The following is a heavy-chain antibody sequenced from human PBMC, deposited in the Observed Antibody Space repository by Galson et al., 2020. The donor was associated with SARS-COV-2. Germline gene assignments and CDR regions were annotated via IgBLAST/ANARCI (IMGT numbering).Heavy chain of an antibody. J-gene: IGHJ6*02. CDR3: ARDGGTTAGSNYYYYGMDV. V-gene: IGHV3-7*03. Sequence: GESLKISCAASGFNFSSYWMSWVRQAPGKGLEWVDNIKQDGSEKYYVDSVKGRFTISRDNAKNSLYLQMNSLRAEDTAVYYCARDGGTTAGSNYYYYGMDVWGQGTTVTVSS. CDR2: IKQDGSEK. CDR1: GFNFSSYW. D-gene: IGHD1-7*01.